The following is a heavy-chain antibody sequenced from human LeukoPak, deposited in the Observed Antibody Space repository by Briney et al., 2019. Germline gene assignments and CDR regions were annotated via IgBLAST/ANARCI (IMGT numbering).Heavy chain of an antibody. V-gene: IGHV4-38-2*01. D-gene: IGHD3-22*01. CDR2: IYHSGST. Sequence: SETLSLTCAVSGYSISSGYYWGWIRQPPGKGLEWIGSIYHSGSTYYNPSLKSRVTIPVDTSKNQFSLKLSSVTAADTAVYYCARLISGSSGYYHYYYYYYYMDVWGKGTTVTVSS. CDR1: GYSISSGYY. CDR3: ARLISGSSGYYHYYYYYYYMDV. J-gene: IGHJ6*03.